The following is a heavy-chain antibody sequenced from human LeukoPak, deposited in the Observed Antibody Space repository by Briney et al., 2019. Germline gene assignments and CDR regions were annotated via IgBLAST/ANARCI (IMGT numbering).Heavy chain of an antibody. CDR2: IYWSGKT. CDR1: GGSISYGSYY. J-gene: IGHJ4*02. V-gene: IGHV4-39*01. D-gene: IGHD1-26*01. CDR3: ARPSSSGSYYY. Sequence: SETLSLTCTVSGGSISYGSYYWAWIRQPPGKGLEWIGNIYWSGKTYYNPSLKSRVTISLDTSKNQLSLRLSSVTAADTAVYYCARPSSSGSYYYWGQGTLVTVS.